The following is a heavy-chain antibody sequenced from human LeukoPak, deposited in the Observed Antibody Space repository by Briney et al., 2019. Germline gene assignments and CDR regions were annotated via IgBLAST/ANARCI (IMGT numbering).Heavy chain of an antibody. Sequence: GRSLRLSCAASAFTFSSYGMHWVRQAPGKGLEWVALISYDGRDKDYAKSVKGRFTISRDNSKNTLYLQMNSLRAEDTAVYYCAKDMSGGDCPDYWGQGTLVTVS. CDR1: AFTFSSYG. J-gene: IGHJ4*02. CDR2: ISYDGRDK. CDR3: AKDMSGGDCPDY. D-gene: IGHD2-21*02. V-gene: IGHV3-30*18.